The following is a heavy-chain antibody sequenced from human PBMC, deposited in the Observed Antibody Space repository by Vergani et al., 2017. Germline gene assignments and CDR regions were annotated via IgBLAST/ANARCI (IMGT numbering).Heavy chain of an antibody. Sequence: QVQLVESGGGVVQPGRSLRLSCAASGFTFSSYGMHWVRQAPGKGLEWVAVISYDGSNKYYADSVKGRFTISRDNSKNTLYLQMNSLRAEDTAVYYCAKDYDYGSAYGMDVWGQGTTVTVSS. CDR2: ISYDGSNK. CDR3: AKDYDYGSAYGMDV. D-gene: IGHD3-10*01. CDR1: GFTFSSYG. V-gene: IGHV3-30*18. J-gene: IGHJ6*02.